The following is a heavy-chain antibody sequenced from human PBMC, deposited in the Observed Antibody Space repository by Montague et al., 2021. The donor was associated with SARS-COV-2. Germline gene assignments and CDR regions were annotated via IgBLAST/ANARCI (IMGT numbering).Heavy chain of an antibody. V-gene: IGHV4-31*03. CDR3: ARSMYVLTETADAFDI. J-gene: IGHJ3*02. CDR2: IYSSGTT. CDR1: GGSIRSSYNY. Sequence: TLSLTCTVSGGSIRSSYNYWIWLRPHPGKGLDWIGYIYSSGTTYSNPSLRVRVTISVATYSKQFSLKLSSVTAADTAVYYCARSMYVLTETADAFDIWGQGTMVSVSS. D-gene: IGHD1-20*01.